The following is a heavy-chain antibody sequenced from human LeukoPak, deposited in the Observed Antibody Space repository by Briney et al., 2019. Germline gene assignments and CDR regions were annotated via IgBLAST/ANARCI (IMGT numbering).Heavy chain of an antibody. CDR3: ARVSRHYYDSSGPSAFDI. V-gene: IGHV3-53*01. CDR1: GFTVSSNY. D-gene: IGHD3-22*01. J-gene: IGHJ3*02. CDR2: IYSGGST. Sequence: GGSLRLSCAASGFTVSSNYMSWVRQAPGKGLEWVSVIYSGGSTYYADSVKGRFTISRDNSKNTLYLQMNSLRAEDTAVYYCARVSRHYYDSSGPSAFDIWGQGTMVTVSS.